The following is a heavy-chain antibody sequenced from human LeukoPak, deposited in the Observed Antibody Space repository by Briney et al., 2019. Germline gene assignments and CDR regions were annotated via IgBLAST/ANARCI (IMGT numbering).Heavy chain of an antibody. Sequence: SETLSLTCAVSGYSISSGYYWGWIRQPPGKGLEWIGSIYHSGSTYYNPSLKSRVTISADTSKNQFSLKLSSVTAADTAVYYCARDSGYSYGATVDYWGQGTLVTVSS. CDR2: IYHSGST. CDR3: ARDSGYSYGATVDY. V-gene: IGHV4-38-2*02. D-gene: IGHD5-18*01. J-gene: IGHJ4*02. CDR1: GYSISSGYY.